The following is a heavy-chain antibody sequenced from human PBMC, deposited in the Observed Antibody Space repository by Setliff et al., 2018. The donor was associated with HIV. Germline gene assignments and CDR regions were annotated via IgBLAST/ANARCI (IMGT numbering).Heavy chain of an antibody. D-gene: IGHD2-15*01. Sequence: SLRLSCEASGFPLSDYQMSWIRRAPGKGLEWVSYISSSGYTIYYADAVKGRFTISRDNSKNSLFLEMNTLRAEDSADYYCAGLVVVETAGDVFDLWGQGTPVTVSS. J-gene: IGHJ3*01. CDR3: AGLVVVETAGDVFDL. CDR1: GFPLSDYQ. CDR2: ISSSGYTI. V-gene: IGHV3-11*04.